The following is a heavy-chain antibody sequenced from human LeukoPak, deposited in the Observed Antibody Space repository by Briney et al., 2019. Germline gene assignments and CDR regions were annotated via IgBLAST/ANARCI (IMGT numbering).Heavy chain of an antibody. Sequence: GGSLRLSCAASGFTFDDYAMHWVRQAPGKGLEWVSGISWNSGSIGYADSVKGRFTISRDNAKNSLYLQMNSLRAEDTALYYCAKLGRGGYYYDSSGPRDDYWGQGTLVTVSS. CDR1: GFTFDDYA. CDR3: AKLGRGGYYYDSSGPRDDY. CDR2: ISWNSGSI. J-gene: IGHJ4*02. V-gene: IGHV3-9*01. D-gene: IGHD3-22*01.